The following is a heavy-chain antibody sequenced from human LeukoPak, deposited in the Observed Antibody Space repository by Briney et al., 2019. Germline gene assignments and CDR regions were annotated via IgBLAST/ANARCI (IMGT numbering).Heavy chain of an antibody. CDR2: MHYSGTT. D-gene: IGHD3-10*01. J-gene: IGHJ5*02. CDR3: VAVDSLGTMVPP. V-gene: IGHV4-61*08. Sequence: SETLSLTCSVSGGSISGGSISGYHWSWIRQPPGKGLELIAYMHYSGTTHYNPSLKSRVSISVDTSRKQISLELTSVTAADTAVYYCVAVDSLGTMVPPWGQGTLVTVSS. CDR1: GGSISGGSISGYH.